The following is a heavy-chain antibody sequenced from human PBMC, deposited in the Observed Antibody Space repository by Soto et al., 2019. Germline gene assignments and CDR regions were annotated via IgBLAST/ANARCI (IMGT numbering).Heavy chain of an antibody. CDR3: AHRVLRTVFGLVTTTAIYFDF. V-gene: IGHV2-5*02. CDR2: IYWDDDK. Sequence: QITLNESGPTPVKPRQTLTLTCTFSGFSLTTSGVGVGWIRQSPGKAPEWLALIYWDDDKRYSPSLKSRLTLTKDTSKNPVVLTMADLDPADTATYYCAHRVLRTVFGLVTTTAIYFDFWGQGTPVAVSS. CDR1: GFSLTTSGVG. J-gene: IGHJ4*02. D-gene: IGHD3-3*01.